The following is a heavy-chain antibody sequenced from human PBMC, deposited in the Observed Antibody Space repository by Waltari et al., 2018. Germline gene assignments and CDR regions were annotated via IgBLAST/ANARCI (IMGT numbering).Heavy chain of an antibody. J-gene: IGHJ4*02. CDR1: GYSIRSGYY. D-gene: IGHD4-17*01. CDR3: ASRGAGYGDSLD. CDR2: LSSSSSYI. Sequence: VQLQESGPGLVKPSDTLSLTCAVSGYSIRSGYYWGWIRQPPGKGLGWVSSLSSSSSYIYYADSVKGRFTISRDNAKNSLYLQMNSLRAEDTAVYYCASRGAGYGDSLDWGQGTLVTVSS. V-gene: IGHV3-21*01.